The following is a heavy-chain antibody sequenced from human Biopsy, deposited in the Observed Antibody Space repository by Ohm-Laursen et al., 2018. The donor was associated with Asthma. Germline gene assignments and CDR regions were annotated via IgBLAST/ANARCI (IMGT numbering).Heavy chain of an antibody. Sequence: GSLRLSCAASGFAVSRDYMFWVRQAPGKGLEWVSAIYSGGTSHTADSVRGRFTISRDYSKNTLYLQMHSLRAEDTAVYYCARGDSSNWSHYYFDYWGQGTLVTVSS. D-gene: IGHD3-22*01. CDR3: ARGDSSNWSHYYFDY. V-gene: IGHV3-53*01. CDR2: IYSGGTS. J-gene: IGHJ4*02. CDR1: GFAVSRDY.